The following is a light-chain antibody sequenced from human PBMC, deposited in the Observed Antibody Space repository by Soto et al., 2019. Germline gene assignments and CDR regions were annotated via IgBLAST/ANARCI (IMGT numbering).Light chain of an antibody. CDR2: KAS. CDR3: QQYKDNWT. J-gene: IGKJ1*01. CDR1: QSISSG. V-gene: IGKV1-5*03. Sequence: DIPMTQSPSTLSASVGDRVTITCRASQSISSGLAWYQQKPGKAPKLLIYKASTLQSGVPSRFSGSGSGTEFTLAISSLQPYDSATYYCQQYKDNWTFGQGTKVEIK.